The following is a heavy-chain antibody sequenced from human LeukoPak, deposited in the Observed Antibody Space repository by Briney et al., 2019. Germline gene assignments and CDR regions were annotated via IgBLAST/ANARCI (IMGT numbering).Heavy chain of an antibody. CDR1: GFTFDDYG. V-gene: IGHV3-7*01. Sequence: PGGSLRLSCAASGFTFDDYGMSWVRHAPGKGLEWVANIKQDGSEKYYVDSVKGRFTISRDNAKNSLYLQMNSLRAEDTAVYYCASSRPFTGYWGQGTLVTVSS. D-gene: IGHD3-9*01. J-gene: IGHJ4*02. CDR2: IKQDGSEK. CDR3: ASSRPFTGY.